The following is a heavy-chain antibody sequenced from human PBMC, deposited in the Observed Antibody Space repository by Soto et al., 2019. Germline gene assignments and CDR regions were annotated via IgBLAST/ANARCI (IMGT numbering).Heavy chain of an antibody. V-gene: IGHV5-51*01. CDR2: IYPGDSDA. J-gene: IGHJ3*02. D-gene: IGHD6-13*01. Sequence: GESLKISCKASGYSFTSYWIAWVRQTPGKGLEWMGIIYPGDSDARYSPSFQGQVTISVDTSITTAYLHWVSLKASDTGMYYCARRGAAASGCDSFDIWGQGTMVTVSS. CDR1: GYSFTSYW. CDR3: ARRGAAASGCDSFDI.